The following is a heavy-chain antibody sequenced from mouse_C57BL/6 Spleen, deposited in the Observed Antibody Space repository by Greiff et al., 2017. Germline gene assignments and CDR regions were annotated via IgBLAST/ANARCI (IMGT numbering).Heavy chain of an antibody. Sequence: VQLQQSGAELVKPGASVKLSCKASGYTFTSYWMPWVKQRPGQGLEWIGMIHPNSGSTNYNEKFKSKATLTVDKSSSTAYMQLSSLTSEDSAVYYCARSPVLGAMDYWGQGTSVTVSS. CDR1: GYTFTSYW. CDR2: IHPNSGST. V-gene: IGHV1-64*01. J-gene: IGHJ4*01. CDR3: ARSPVLGAMDY. D-gene: IGHD4-1*01.